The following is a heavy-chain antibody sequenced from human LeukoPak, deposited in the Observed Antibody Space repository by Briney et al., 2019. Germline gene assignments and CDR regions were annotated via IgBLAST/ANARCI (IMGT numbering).Heavy chain of an antibody. CDR2: ISGSGGST. CDR1: GFTLSRYA. D-gene: IGHD2-8*01. Sequence: GGPLRLSCAASGFTLSRYAMSCVRQSPGKALEWVSSISGSGGSTYYADSVKGRFTISRNNSKNTLYLQMTSLRAEDTAVYYCAKEVQDAIGSNFDYWGQGTLVTVSS. J-gene: IGHJ4*02. V-gene: IGHV3-23*01. CDR3: AKEVQDAIGSNFDY.